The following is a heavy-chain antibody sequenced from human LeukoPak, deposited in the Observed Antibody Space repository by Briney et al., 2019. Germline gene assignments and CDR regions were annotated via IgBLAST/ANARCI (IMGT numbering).Heavy chain of an antibody. CDR1: GFTFLSYG. J-gene: IGHJ4*02. Sequence: GGSLRLSCAASGFTFLSYGMHWVRQAPGKGLEWVAFIRYDGSNKYYADSVKGRFTISRDNAKNTLYLQMKTLRAEDTGVYYCARWHYYGSGSYRPTETNPYWGQGTLVTVSS. D-gene: IGHD3-10*01. CDR3: ARWHYYGSGSYRPTETNPY. CDR2: IRYDGSNK. V-gene: IGHV3-30*02.